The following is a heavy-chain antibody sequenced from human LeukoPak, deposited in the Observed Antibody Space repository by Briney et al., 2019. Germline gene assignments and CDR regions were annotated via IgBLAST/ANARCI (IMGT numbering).Heavy chain of an antibody. D-gene: IGHD2-21*02. J-gene: IGHJ4*02. CDR1: GFTFSSYA. CDR3: ARDGGADCYYDN. CDR2: IKQDGSDK. Sequence: PGGSLRLSCAASGFTFSSYAMSWVRQAPGKGLEWVANIKQDGSDKYYVGSVKGRFTISRDNAKNSLYLQMNSLRAEDTAVYYCARDGGADCYYDNWGLGTLVTVSS. V-gene: IGHV3-7*03.